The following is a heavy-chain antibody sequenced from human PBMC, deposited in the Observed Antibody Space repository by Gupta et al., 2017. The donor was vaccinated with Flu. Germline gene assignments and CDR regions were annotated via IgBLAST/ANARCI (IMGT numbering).Heavy chain of an antibody. D-gene: IGHD5-18*01. CDR3: AREVTGDYFYYYLDV. CDR2: INPNTGGP. CDR1: GYTFTGHF. J-gene: IGHJ6*03. Sequence: QVQLVQSGAEVKKPGASVKVSCQASGYTFTGHFLHWVRQAPGQGPEWMGRINPNTGGPTYAQSFQGRVTMTRDTSINTAYMELNWLTSDDTAVYYCAREVTGDYFYYYLDVWGKGTTVTVSS. V-gene: IGHV1-2*06.